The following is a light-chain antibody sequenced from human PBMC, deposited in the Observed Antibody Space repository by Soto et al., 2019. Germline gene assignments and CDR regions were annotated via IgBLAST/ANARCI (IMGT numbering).Light chain of an antibody. V-gene: IGLV2-14*01. CDR1: SSDVGGYNY. J-gene: IGLJ1*01. Sequence: QSALTQPASVSGSPGQSITISCTGTSSDVGGYNYVSWYQQHPGKAPKLMIYEVSNRPSGVSNRFSGSKSGNTASLTISGLQAEEEDDYYCSSYTSSSIDYVFGSRTKLTV. CDR3: SSYTSSSIDYV. CDR2: EVS.